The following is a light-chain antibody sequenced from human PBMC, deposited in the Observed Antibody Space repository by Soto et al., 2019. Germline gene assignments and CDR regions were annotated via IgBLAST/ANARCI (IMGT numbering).Light chain of an antibody. CDR2: ATS. J-gene: IGKJ2*01. Sequence: DIQMTQSPSSLSASVGDRVTITCRATQSIGSYLNWYQEKPGKAPKLLNDATSTLQRGVPSSFSGSGSGTDFTLTISMLQPEEVATYCGQQSCSTAYTCGQRTKLEIK. CDR1: QSIGSY. V-gene: IGKV1-39*01. CDR3: QQSCSTAYT.